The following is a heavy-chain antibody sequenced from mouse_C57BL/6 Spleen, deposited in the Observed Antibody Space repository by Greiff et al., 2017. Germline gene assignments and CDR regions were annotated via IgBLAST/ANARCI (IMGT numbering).Heavy chain of an antibody. CDR2: ISDGGSYT. CDR3: ARDSSGYDY. D-gene: IGHD3-2*02. J-gene: IGHJ2*01. CDR1: GFTFSSYA. Sequence: EVMLVASGGGLVKPGGSLKLSCAASGFTFSSYAMSWVRQTPEKRLEWVATISDGGSYTYYPDNVKGRFTISRDNAKNNLYLQMSHLKSEDTAMYYCARDSSGYDYWGQGTTLTVSS. V-gene: IGHV5-4*01.